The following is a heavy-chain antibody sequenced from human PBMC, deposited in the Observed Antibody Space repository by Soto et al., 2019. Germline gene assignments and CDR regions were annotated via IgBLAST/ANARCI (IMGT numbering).Heavy chain of an antibody. Sequence: PSETLSLTCTVSGGSISSGDYYWSWIRQPPGKGLEWIGYIYYSGSTYYNPSLKSRVTISVDTSKNQFSLKLSSVTAADTAVYYCARRNSYGTQWGQWFDPWGQGDLVTVSS. J-gene: IGHJ5*02. V-gene: IGHV4-30-4*01. CDR1: GGSISSGDYY. CDR3: ARRNSYGTQWGQWFDP. CDR2: IYYSGST. D-gene: IGHD5-18*01.